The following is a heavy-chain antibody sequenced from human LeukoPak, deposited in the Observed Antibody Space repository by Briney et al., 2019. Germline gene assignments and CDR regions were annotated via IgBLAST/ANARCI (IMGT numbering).Heavy chain of an antibody. CDR1: GFTFSSYA. J-gene: IGHJ4*02. Sequence: GGSLRLSCAASGFTFSSYAMSWVRQAPEKGLEWVSAISGSGGSTYYADSVKGRFTISRDNSKNTLYLQMNSLRAEDTAVYYCAKDQGPMIVVVILDYWGQGTLVTVSS. CDR3: AKDQGPMIVVVILDY. D-gene: IGHD3-22*01. CDR2: ISGSGGST. V-gene: IGHV3-23*01.